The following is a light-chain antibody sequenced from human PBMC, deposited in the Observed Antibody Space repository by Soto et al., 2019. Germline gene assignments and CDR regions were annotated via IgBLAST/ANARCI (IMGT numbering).Light chain of an antibody. CDR3: QQYSCSSFT. Sequence: EILLTQSPATLSLSPGERATLSCRASQSVSGNSLAGYQQKGAQAPRLLIYAATTRAKGVPDRLRGNGSGTAFALTISRLENDDTAVYYCQQYSCSSFTFGPGTKVDLK. V-gene: IGKV3-20*01. CDR1: QSVSGNS. CDR2: AAT. J-gene: IGKJ3*01.